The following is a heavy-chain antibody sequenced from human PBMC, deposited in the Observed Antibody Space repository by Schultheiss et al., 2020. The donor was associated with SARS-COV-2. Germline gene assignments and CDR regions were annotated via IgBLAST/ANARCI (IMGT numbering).Heavy chain of an antibody. V-gene: IGHV1-8*02. CDR3: ARDQGSSPFEWDYYYYGMDV. J-gene: IGHJ6*02. CDR2: MNPNSGNT. Sequence: ASVKVSCKASGYTFTSYGISWVRQATGQGLEWMGWMNPNSGNTGYAQKFQGRVTMTRNTSISTAYMELSSLRSEDTAVYYCARDQGSSPFEWDYYYYGMDVWGQGTTVTVSS. D-gene: IGHD6-6*01. CDR1: GYTFTSYG.